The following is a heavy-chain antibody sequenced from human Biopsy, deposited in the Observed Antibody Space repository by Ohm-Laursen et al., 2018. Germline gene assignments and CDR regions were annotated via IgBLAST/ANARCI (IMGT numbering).Heavy chain of an antibody. CDR3: ARARRGGHRDAFDV. CDR1: GYIFTTSG. J-gene: IGHJ3*01. Sequence: GASVKVSCKASGYIFTTSGISWVRQAPGQGLEWMGWISSYNDNTNYAKKFQDRVTMSADTSTATASMELRTLRSDDTAVYFCARARRGGHRDAFDVWGQGTMVTVSS. V-gene: IGHV1-18*01. D-gene: IGHD5-24*01. CDR2: ISSYNDNT.